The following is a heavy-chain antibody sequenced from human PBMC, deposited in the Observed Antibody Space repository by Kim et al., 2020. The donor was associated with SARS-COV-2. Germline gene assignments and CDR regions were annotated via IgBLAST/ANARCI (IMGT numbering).Heavy chain of an antibody. D-gene: IGHD3-22*01. Sequence: SGPTLVNPTQTLTLTCTFSGFSLSTSGMCVSWIRQPPGKALEWLALIDWDDDKYYSTSLKTRLTISKDTSKNQVVLTMTNMDPVDTATYYCARMPVYDSSGYYVRNYYFDYWGQGTLVTVSS. CDR3: ARMPVYDSSGYYVRNYYFDY. CDR1: GFSLSTSGMC. V-gene: IGHV2-70*01. CDR2: IDWDDDK. J-gene: IGHJ4*02.